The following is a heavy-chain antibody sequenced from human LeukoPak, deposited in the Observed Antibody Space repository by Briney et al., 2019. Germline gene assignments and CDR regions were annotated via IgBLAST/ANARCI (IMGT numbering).Heavy chain of an antibody. V-gene: IGHV3-49*04. CDR2: IRSKAYGGTT. CDR1: GFTFGDYV. J-gene: IGHJ4*02. CDR3: TRDRRKGAPNNDY. Sequence: GGSLRLSCTASGFTFGDYVMSWVRQAPGKGLEWVGFIRSKAYGGTTEYAASVKGRFTISRDDSKSIAYLQMNSLKTEDTAVYYCTRDRRKGAPNNDYWGQGTLVTVSS.